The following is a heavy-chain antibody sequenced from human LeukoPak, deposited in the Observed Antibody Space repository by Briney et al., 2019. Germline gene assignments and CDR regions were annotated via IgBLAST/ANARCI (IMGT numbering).Heavy chain of an antibody. J-gene: IGHJ5*02. Sequence: KASETLSLTCTVSGGSLSIYYWSWIRQPPGKGLERIGDIYYSGFTNYNPSLQSRVTISVDTSKNQFSLKLSSVTAADTGVYYCAREEPGIAAAGTGWFDPWGQGTLVTVSS. D-gene: IGHD6-13*01. CDR1: GGSLSIYY. CDR3: AREEPGIAAAGTGWFDP. CDR2: IYYSGFT. V-gene: IGHV4-59*01.